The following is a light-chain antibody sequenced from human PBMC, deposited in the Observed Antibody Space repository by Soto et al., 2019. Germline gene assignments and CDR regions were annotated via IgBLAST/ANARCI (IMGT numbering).Light chain of an antibody. CDR3: QQSYSTPRT. Sequence: DIQMTQSPSSLSAYVGDRVTVTCRASQSISSYLNWYQQKPGKAPKLLIYAASILQSGVPSRFSGSGSGTDFTLTISSLQPEDFATYYCQQSYSTPRTFGQGTKVEIK. CDR1: QSISSY. J-gene: IGKJ1*01. CDR2: AAS. V-gene: IGKV1-39*01.